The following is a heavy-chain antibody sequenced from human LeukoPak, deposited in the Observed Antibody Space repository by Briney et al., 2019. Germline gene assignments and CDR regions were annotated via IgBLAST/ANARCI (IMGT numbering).Heavy chain of an antibody. CDR1: GFTFSSYG. CDR3: AKHLFTGSYTSTFDH. Sequence: PGGSLRLSCAASGFTFSSYGMHWVRQAPGKGLEWVAFIRYDGGNTYYVDSVKGRFTISRDSSKNTPYLQMNSLRAEDTAVYYCAKHLFTGSYTSTFDHWGQGTLVTVSS. J-gene: IGHJ4*02. D-gene: IGHD1-26*01. V-gene: IGHV3-30*02. CDR2: IRYDGGNT.